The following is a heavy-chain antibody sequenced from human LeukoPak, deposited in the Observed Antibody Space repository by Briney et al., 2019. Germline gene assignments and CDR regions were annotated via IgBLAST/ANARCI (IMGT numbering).Heavy chain of an antibody. CDR1: GYTFTSYD. D-gene: IGHD3-22*01. CDR2: MNPNSGNA. CDR3: ARIYYYDSSGYQADY. J-gene: IGHJ4*02. Sequence: GASVKVSCKASGYTFTSYDINWVRQATGQGLEWMGWMNPNSGNAGYAKKFQGRVTMTRNTSISTAYMELSSLRSEGTAVYYCARIYYYDSSGYQADYWGQGALVTVSS. V-gene: IGHV1-8*01.